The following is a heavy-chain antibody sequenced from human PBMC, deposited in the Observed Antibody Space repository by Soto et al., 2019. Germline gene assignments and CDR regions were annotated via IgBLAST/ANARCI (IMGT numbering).Heavy chain of an antibody. Sequence: SETLSLTCTVSGVSISNNHFYWAWIRHSPGKRLEWIGSIYYTGSTYYSPSLKSRVTMSIDSSKNHFSLKLNSVTAADTAVYFCARRAYGVPSYYFDYWGHGALVTVSS. CDR1: GVSISNNHFY. D-gene: IGHD4-17*01. CDR3: ARRAYGVPSYYFDY. V-gene: IGHV4-39*02. J-gene: IGHJ4*01. CDR2: IYYTGST.